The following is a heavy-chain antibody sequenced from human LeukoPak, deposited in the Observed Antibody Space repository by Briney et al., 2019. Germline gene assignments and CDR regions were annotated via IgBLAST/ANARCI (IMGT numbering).Heavy chain of an antibody. CDR2: IGNTGAT. D-gene: IGHD3-10*01. CDR1: GASIRGSY. J-gene: IGHJ5*02. CDR3: ARDETHFYGSGSSNWFDP. Sequence: SETLSLTCTVSGASIRGSYWSWIRQSPGKGLDWIGYIGNTGATTYSPSLNSRVTISVDTSKNQVSLKLNSVTAADTAVYYCARDETHFYGSGSSNWFDPWGQGILVTVSS. V-gene: IGHV4-59*01.